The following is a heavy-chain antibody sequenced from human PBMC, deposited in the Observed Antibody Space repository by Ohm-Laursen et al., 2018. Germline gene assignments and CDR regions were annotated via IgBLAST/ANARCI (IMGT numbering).Heavy chain of an antibody. Sequence: SLRLSCAASGFTFSSYAMSWVRQAPGKGLEWVSAISGSGGSTYYADSVKGRFTISRDNSKNTLFLQMSSLRAEDTAVYYCAKDSRQIVGARGLDAFDIWGQGTTVTVSS. J-gene: IGHJ3*02. CDR3: AKDSRQIVGARGLDAFDI. CDR2: ISGSGGST. CDR1: GFTFSSYA. V-gene: IGHV3-23*01. D-gene: IGHD1-26*01.